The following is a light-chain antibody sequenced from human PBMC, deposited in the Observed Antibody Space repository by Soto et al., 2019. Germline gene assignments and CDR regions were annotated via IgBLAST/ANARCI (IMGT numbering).Light chain of an antibody. CDR2: GAS. J-gene: IGKJ2*01. V-gene: IGKV1-39*01. CDR1: QSISRY. Sequence: DIQMTQSPSSLSASVGDRVTISCWASQSISRYLSWYQQKPGKAPKLLIYGASSLQSGVPSRFSGSGSGTDFTLTISSLLPEDFATYFCQESHTSGTFGQGTKLEI. CDR3: QESHTSGT.